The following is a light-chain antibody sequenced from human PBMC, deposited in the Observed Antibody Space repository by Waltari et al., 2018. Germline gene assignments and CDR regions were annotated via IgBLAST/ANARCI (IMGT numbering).Light chain of an antibody. Sequence: DIQMTQSPSSVSASVGDRVTITCRASQDIRNWLAWYQQKPGKAPNLLIYATSSLQTGVPSRFSGSGSGTEFTLTISSLQPEDFATYYCQQANSFPITVGPGTKVDIK. J-gene: IGKJ3*01. CDR2: ATS. CDR3: QQANSFPIT. CDR1: QDIRNW. V-gene: IGKV1-12*01.